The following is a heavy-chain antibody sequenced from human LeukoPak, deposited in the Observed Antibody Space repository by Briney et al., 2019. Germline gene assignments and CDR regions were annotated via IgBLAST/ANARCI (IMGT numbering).Heavy chain of an antibody. CDR3: ANSGLNRFEY. V-gene: IGHV3-23*01. CDR2: ISGSGGST. D-gene: IGHD2-15*01. CDR1: KFNFA. Sequence: GESLRLSCAASKFNFAMSWVRQTAGKRLEWVSAISGSGGSTYYADSVKGRFSISRDNSRNTLYLQVNSLRADDTAVYYCANSGLNRFEYWGQGALVTVSS. J-gene: IGHJ4*02.